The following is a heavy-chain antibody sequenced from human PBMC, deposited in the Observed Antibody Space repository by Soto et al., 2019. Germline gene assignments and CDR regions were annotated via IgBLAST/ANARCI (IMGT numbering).Heavy chain of an antibody. CDR1: GGTFSSYG. Sequence: QVQLVQSGAEVKKPGSSVKVSCKASGGTFSSYGISWVREAPGQGLEWMGGIIPIFGTANYAQKFQGRVTITADESTSTAYMELSSLRSEDTAVYYCSHRKRNYYYYYGMDVWGQRSTVTVS. V-gene: IGHV1-69*12. CDR2: IIPIFGTA. J-gene: IGHJ6*02. CDR3: SHRKRNYYYYYGMDV.